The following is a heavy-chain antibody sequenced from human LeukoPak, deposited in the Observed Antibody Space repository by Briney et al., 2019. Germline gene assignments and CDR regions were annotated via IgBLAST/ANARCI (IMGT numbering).Heavy chain of an antibody. CDR3: AKDGSSSWYLEPEYCYGMDV. Sequence: GGSLRLSCAASGFTVSSNYMSWVRQAPGKGLEWVSAISGSGGSTYYADSVKGRFTISRDNSKNTLYLQMNSLRAEDTAVYYCAKDGSSSWYLEPEYCYGMDVWGQGTTVTVSS. J-gene: IGHJ6*02. V-gene: IGHV3-23*01. CDR2: ISGSGGST. D-gene: IGHD6-13*01. CDR1: GFTVSSNY.